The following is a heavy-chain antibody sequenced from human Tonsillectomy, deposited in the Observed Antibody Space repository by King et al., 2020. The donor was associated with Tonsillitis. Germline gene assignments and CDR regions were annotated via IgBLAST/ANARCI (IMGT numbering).Heavy chain of an antibody. V-gene: IGHV4-4*07. CDR3: ASEGPSTARGCDC. Sequence: QLQESGPGLVKPSETLSLTCTVSGGSISNYYWTWIRQPAGKGLEWIGRIYSSGGANYNPSLKSPVTMSVDTSKNQVSLNLTSVTAAATAVYYCASEGPSTARGCDCWGQGTLVTVSS. CDR1: GGSISNYY. J-gene: IGHJ4*02. CDR2: IYSSGGA.